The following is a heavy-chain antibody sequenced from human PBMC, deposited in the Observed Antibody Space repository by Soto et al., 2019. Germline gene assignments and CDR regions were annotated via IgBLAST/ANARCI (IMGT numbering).Heavy chain of an antibody. V-gene: IGHV1-69*08. CDR2: IVPILGVP. Sequence: QVQLVQSGAEVKKPGSSVKVSCKASGGTFSSYTVSWVRQAPGQGLEWMGRIVPILGVPNYAQRFQGRVTITADKGTNTAYMELSSLRFEDTAVYYCSRDRYAYGSGRTIDYWGQGTLVTVSS. CDR1: GGTFSSYT. CDR3: SRDRYAYGSGRTIDY. J-gene: IGHJ4*02. D-gene: IGHD3-10*01.